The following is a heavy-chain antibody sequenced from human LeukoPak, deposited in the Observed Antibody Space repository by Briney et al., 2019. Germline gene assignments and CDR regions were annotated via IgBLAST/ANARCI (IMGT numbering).Heavy chain of an antibody. Sequence: SETLSLTCAVYGGSFSGYYWSWIRQPPGKGLEWIGEINHSGSTNYDPSLKSRGTISVDTSKNQFSLKLSSVTAADTAVYYCARGVIVVVPAAIMTSYYYYGMDVWGQGTTVTVSS. J-gene: IGHJ6*02. CDR2: INHSGST. CDR3: ARGVIVVVPAAIMTSYYYYGMDV. V-gene: IGHV4-34*01. D-gene: IGHD2-2*02. CDR1: GGSFSGYY.